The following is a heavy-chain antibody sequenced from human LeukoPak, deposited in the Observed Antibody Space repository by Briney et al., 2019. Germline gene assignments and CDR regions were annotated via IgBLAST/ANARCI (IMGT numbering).Heavy chain of an antibody. J-gene: IGHJ4*02. CDR1: GFTFNDYA. D-gene: IGHD6-13*01. CDR3: ASIPPAYSSSWHGYFDY. V-gene: IGHV3-9*01. CDR2: ISWNSGSI. Sequence: GGSLRLSCAASGFTFNDYAMHWVRQAPGKGLEWVSGISWNSGSIGYADSVKGRFTISRDNAKNTLYLQMNSLRAEDTAVYYCASIPPAYSSSWHGYFDYWGQGTLVTVSS.